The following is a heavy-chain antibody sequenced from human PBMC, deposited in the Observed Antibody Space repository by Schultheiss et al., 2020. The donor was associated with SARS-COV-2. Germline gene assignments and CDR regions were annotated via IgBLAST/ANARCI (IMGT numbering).Heavy chain of an antibody. CDR2: INPNSGGT. D-gene: IGHD6-19*01. Sequence: ASVKVSCRASGYTFNIYGVTWVRQAPGQGLEWMGWINPNSGGTNYAQKFQGRVTMTRDTSISTAYMELSRLRSDDTAVYYCARRLAVAAHFDYWGQGTLVTVSS. CDR1: GYTFNIYG. CDR3: ARRLAVAAHFDY. V-gene: IGHV1-2*02. J-gene: IGHJ4*02.